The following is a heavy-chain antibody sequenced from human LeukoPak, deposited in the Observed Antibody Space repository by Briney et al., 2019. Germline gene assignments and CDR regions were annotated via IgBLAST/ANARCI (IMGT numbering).Heavy chain of an antibody. D-gene: IGHD6-13*01. CDR1: GYTFTSYG. CDR3: ARAAAAAENWFDP. V-gene: IGHV1-18*01. CDR2: ISAYNGNT. J-gene: IGHJ5*02. Sequence: GASVKVSCKASGYTFTSYGISWVRQAPGQGLEWMGWISAYNGNTNYAQKLQGRVTMTTDTSTRTAYMELRSLRSDGTAVYYCARAAAAAENWFDPWGQGTLVTVSS.